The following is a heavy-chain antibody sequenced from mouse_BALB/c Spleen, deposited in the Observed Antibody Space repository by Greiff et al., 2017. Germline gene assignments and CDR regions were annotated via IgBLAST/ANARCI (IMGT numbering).Heavy chain of an antibody. Sequence: EVQVVESGGGLVKPGGSLKLSCAASGFTFSSYAMSWVRQTPEKRLEWVASISSGGSTYYPDSVKGRFTISRDNARNILYLQMSSLRSEDTAMYYCARGGITTVVDYWGQGTTLTVSS. V-gene: IGHV5-6-5*01. CDR1: GFTFSSYA. CDR3: ARGGITTVVDY. CDR2: ISSGGST. D-gene: IGHD1-1*01. J-gene: IGHJ2*01.